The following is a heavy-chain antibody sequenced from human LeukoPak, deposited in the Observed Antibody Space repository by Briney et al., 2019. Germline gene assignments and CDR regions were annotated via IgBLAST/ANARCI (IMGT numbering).Heavy chain of an antibody. CDR1: GYSISSGYY. CDR2: IYHSGSN. D-gene: IGHD5-24*01. J-gene: IGHJ4*02. CDR3: ARRDGYNGEFDY. V-gene: IGHV4-38-2*01. Sequence: PSETLSLTCAVSGYSISSGYYWAWIRQPPGKGLEWIGSIYHSGSNYYNPSLKSLVTISIDTSKNHFSLKLTSVTAADTAVYYCARRDGYNGEFDYWGQGTLVTVSS.